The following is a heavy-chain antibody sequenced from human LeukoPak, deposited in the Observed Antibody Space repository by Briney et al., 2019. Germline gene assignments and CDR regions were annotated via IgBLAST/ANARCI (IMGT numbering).Heavy chain of an antibody. D-gene: IGHD6-19*01. CDR3: ARYSTGWHSPFDC. CDR2: ISRSGNIV. V-gene: IGHV3-48*03. CDR1: GFTFSTYE. J-gene: IGHJ4*02. Sequence: PGGSLRLSCAASGFTFSTYEMNWVRQAPGKGLEWLSYISRSGNIVYYADSVKGRFTISRDDAKNSLHLQMNSLRAEDTAIYYCARYSTGWHSPFDCWGQGTLVTVSS.